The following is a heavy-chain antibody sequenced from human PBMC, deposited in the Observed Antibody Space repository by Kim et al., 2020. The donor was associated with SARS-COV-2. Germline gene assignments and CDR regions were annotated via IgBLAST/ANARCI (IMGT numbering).Heavy chain of an antibody. CDR2: IYPGDSDT. Sequence: GESLKISCKGSGYSFTSYWIGWVRQMPGKGLEWMGIIYPGDSDTRYSPSFQGQVTISADKSISTAYLQWSSLKASDTAMYYCARPGSPYYYDSSGYYAGYFQHWGQGTLVTVSS. J-gene: IGHJ1*01. V-gene: IGHV5-51*01. CDR1: GYSFTSYW. CDR3: ARPGSPYYYDSSGYYAGYFQH. D-gene: IGHD3-22*01.